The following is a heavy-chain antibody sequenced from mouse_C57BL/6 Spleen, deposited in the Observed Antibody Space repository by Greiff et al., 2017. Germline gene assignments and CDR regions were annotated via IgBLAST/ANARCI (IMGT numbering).Heavy chain of an antibody. CDR2: ISSGSSTI. Sequence: EVKVVESGGGLVKPGGSLKLSCAASGFTFSDYGMHWVRQAPEKGLEWVAYISSGSSTIYYADTVKGRFTISRDNAKNTLFLQMTSLRSEDTAMYYCARPYYYGSSLDVWGTGTTVTVSS. J-gene: IGHJ1*03. D-gene: IGHD1-1*01. CDR3: ARPYYYGSSLDV. CDR1: GFTFSDYG. V-gene: IGHV5-17*01.